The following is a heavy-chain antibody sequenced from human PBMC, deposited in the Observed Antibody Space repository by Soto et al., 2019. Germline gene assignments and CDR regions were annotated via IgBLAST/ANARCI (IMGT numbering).Heavy chain of an antibody. J-gene: IGHJ4*02. CDR1: GGSFSGYY. V-gene: IGHV4-34*01. Sequence: QVQLQQWGAGLLKPSETLSLTCAVYGGSFSGYYWSWIRQPPGKGLEWIGEINHSGSTNYNPSLKRLVTIAVDTSKYQFSLKLSSVTAADTAVYYCARGPRRSSGGSCYFDYWGQGTLVTVSS. D-gene: IGHD2-15*01. CDR3: ARGPRRSSGGSCYFDY. CDR2: INHSGST.